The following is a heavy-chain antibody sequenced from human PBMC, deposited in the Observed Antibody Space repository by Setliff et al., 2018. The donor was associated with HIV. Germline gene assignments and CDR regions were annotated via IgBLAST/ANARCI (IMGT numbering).Heavy chain of an antibody. J-gene: IGHJ4*02. CDR2: INHSGST. Sequence: PSETLSLTCAFYGGSFSGYYWSWIRQPPGKGLEWIGEINHSGSTNYNPSLKSRVTISVDTSKTQFSLNLTSVTAADTAIYYCARVIQSSSFPFECWGQGALVTVSS. CDR3: ARVIQSSSFPFEC. V-gene: IGHV4-34*01. D-gene: IGHD3-22*01. CDR1: GGSFSGYY.